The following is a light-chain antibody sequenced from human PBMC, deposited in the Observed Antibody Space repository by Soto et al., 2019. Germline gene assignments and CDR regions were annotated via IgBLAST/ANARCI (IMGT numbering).Light chain of an antibody. CDR3: QQYGSSPRRT. V-gene: IGKV3-20*01. Sequence: EIVLTQSPGTLSLSPGERATLSCRASQSVSSSYLAWYQQKPGQAPRLLIYGASRRATGIPDRFSGSGSGTDFTLTISRLEPEDFAVYYCQQYGSSPRRTFGQGTKVDI. CDR1: QSVSSSY. J-gene: IGKJ1*01. CDR2: GAS.